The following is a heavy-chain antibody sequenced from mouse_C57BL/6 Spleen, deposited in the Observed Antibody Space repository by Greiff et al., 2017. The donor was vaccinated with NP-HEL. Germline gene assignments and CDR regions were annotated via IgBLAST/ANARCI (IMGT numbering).Heavy chain of an antibody. CDR1: GYTFTDYN. Sequence: VQLQQSGPELVKPGASVKMSCKASGYTFTDYNMHWVKQSHGKSLEWIGYINPNNGGTSYNQKFKGKATLTVNKSSSTAYMELRSLTSEDSAVYYCARTITTVVPYYFDYWGQGTTLTVSS. D-gene: IGHD1-1*01. CDR3: ARTITTVVPYYFDY. J-gene: IGHJ2*01. V-gene: IGHV1-22*01. CDR2: INPNNGGT.